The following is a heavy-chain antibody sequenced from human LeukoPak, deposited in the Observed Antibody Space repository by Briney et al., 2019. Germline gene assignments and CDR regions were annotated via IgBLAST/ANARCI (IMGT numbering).Heavy chain of an antibody. Sequence: SVKVSCKASGGTFNNYAINWVRQAPGQGLEWMGGIIPIFGSSNYAQKFQGRVTITADESTTTAYMELSSLRSEDTAVYYCAREGVSGSYLGYWGQGTLVTVSS. CDR2: IIPIFGSS. J-gene: IGHJ4*02. CDR3: AREGVSGSYLGY. V-gene: IGHV1-69*13. CDR1: GGTFNNYA. D-gene: IGHD1-26*01.